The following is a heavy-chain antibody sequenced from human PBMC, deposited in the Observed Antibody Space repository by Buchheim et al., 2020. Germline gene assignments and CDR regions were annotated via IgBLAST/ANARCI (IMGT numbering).Heavy chain of an antibody. CDR2: IDPSDSYT. V-gene: IGHV5-10-1*01. CDR3: ARHLAPVWAAEYYYYMDV. D-gene: IGHD6-25*01. Sequence: EVQLVQSGAEVKKPGESLRISCKGSGYSFTSYWISWVRQMPGKGLEWMGRIDPSDSYTNYSPSFQGHVTISADKSISTAYPQWSSLKASDTAMYYCARHLAPVWAAEYYYYMDVWGKGTT. J-gene: IGHJ6*03. CDR1: GYSFTSYW.